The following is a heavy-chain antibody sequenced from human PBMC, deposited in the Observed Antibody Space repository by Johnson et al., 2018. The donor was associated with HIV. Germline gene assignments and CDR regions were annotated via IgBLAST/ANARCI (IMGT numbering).Heavy chain of an antibody. J-gene: IGHJ3*02. CDR3: ARGGLGDYVVAFDI. V-gene: IGHV3-33*01. CDR1: GFTFSSYG. Sequence: QVLLVESGGGLAQPGGSLRLSCTASGFTFSSYGLHWVRQAPGKGLEWVAVIWYDGSNKYYADSVKGRFTISRDNSKNTLYLQMNSLRAEDTAVYYCARGGLGDYVVAFDIWGQGTMVTVSS. CDR2: IWYDGSNK. D-gene: IGHD4-17*01.